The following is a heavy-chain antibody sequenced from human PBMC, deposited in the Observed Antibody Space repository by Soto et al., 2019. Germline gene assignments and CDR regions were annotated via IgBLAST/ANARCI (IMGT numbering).Heavy chain of an antibody. V-gene: IGHV1-69*01. CDR2: IIPIFGTA. Sequence: QVQLVQSGAEVKKPGSSVKVSCKASGGTFSSYAISWVRQAPGQGLEWMGGIIPIFGTANYAQKFQGRVTITADESTSTAYMELSSLRSDDTAVYYCARGGDSALNRGMDVWGQGTTVTVSS. D-gene: IGHD3-22*01. J-gene: IGHJ6*02. CDR1: GGTFSSYA. CDR3: ARGGDSALNRGMDV.